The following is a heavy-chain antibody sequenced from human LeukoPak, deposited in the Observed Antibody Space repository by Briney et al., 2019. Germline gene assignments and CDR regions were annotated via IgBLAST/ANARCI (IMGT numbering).Heavy chain of an antibody. CDR1: GGSISSSSYY. Sequence: SETLSLTCTVSGGSISSSSYYWGWIRQPPGKGLEWIGSIYYSGSNYYNPSLKSRVTISVDTSKNQFSLKLSSVTAADTAVYYCATRFLVPTYYFDYWGQGTLVTVSS. CDR2: IYYSGSN. CDR3: ATRFLVPTYYFDY. V-gene: IGHV4-39*01. D-gene: IGHD3-3*01. J-gene: IGHJ4*02.